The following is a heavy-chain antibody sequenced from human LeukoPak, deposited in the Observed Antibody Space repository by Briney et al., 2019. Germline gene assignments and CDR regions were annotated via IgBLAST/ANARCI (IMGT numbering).Heavy chain of an antibody. CDR1: GFAFSGYS. D-gene: IGHD3/OR15-3a*01. Sequence: PGGSLRLSCVASGFAFSGYSMNWVRQAPGQGLEWIASISTTSKYIYYADSVRGRFTISRDNVKNPLFLQMNSLRAEDTAVYFCARDPRFGLTYAYHYMDVWGKGTTVTVS. V-gene: IGHV3-21*01. J-gene: IGHJ6*03. CDR3: ARDPRFGLTYAYHYMDV. CDR2: ISTTSKYI.